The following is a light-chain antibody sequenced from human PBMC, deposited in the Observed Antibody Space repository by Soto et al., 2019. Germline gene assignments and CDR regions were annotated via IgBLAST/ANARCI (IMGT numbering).Light chain of an antibody. CDR2: GNS. J-gene: IGLJ1*01. CDR1: SSNIGAGYD. Sequence: QSVLTQPPSVSGAPGQRVTISCTGSSSNIGAGYDVHWYQQLPGTAPKLLIYGNSNRPSGVPDRFSGSKSGTSASLAITGLQAEDDAEYYCQYYDRNLRVLYVFGTGTKVTVL. CDR3: QYYDRNLRVLYV. V-gene: IGLV1-40*01.